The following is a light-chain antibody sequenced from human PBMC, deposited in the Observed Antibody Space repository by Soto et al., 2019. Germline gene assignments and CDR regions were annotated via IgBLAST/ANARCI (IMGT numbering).Light chain of an antibody. Sequence: EIGLTQSPGTLSLSPGERATLSCRASQSVSSYLAWYQQKPGQAPRLLIYGASSRATGIPDRFSSSGSGSDFTLTISRVAHEDFAVYYCQQYGSSPYTFGQGTKLEIK. V-gene: IGKV3-20*01. CDR1: QSVSSY. J-gene: IGKJ2*01. CDR3: QQYGSSPYT. CDR2: GAS.